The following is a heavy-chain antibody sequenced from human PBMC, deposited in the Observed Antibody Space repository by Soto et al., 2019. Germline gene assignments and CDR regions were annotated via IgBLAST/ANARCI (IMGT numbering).Heavy chain of an antibody. CDR3: TRARFVRYYYDSSGYPFDY. J-gene: IGHJ4*02. Sequence: PSETLSLTCNVSGGSINSGGYYWGWIRQHPGKGLEWIGYIHYRGRTSYNPSLKSRGSISLDTSGHHFSLKLTSVTVADTAVYYCTRARFVRYYYDSSGYPFDYWGQGTLVTVSS. D-gene: IGHD3-22*01. CDR1: GGSINSGGYY. V-gene: IGHV4-31*03. CDR2: IHYRGRT.